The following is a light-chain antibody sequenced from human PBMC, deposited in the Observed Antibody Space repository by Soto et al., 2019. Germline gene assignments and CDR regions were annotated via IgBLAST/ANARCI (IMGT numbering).Light chain of an antibody. Sequence: QSALTQPPAASGAPGQSVTISCTGTSTDVGGYDYVSWYQQHPGKVPTLMIYEVNKRPSGVPDRFSGSKSGNTASLTVSGLQPADEADYYCTSYAGGNNVFGTGTKLTVL. J-gene: IGLJ1*01. CDR3: TSYAGGNNV. V-gene: IGLV2-8*01. CDR2: EVN. CDR1: STDVGGYDY.